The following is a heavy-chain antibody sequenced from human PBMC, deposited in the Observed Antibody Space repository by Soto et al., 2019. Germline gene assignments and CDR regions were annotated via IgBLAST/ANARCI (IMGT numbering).Heavy chain of an antibody. D-gene: IGHD6-19*01. CDR2: ISSSSSTI. CDR3: ARDGLRAGKWLPPLSGFY. CDR1: GFTFSSYS. Sequence: GGSLRLSCAASGFTFSSYSMNWVRQAPGKGLEWVSYISSSSSTIYYADSVKGRFTISRDNAKNSLYLQMNSLRAEDTAVYYCARDGLRAGKWLPPLSGFYWGQGTLVTVSS. V-gene: IGHV3-48*01. J-gene: IGHJ4*02.